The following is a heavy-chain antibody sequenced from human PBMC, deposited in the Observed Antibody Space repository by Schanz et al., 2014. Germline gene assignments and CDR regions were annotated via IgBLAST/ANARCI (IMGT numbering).Heavy chain of an antibody. J-gene: IGHJ4*02. D-gene: IGHD6-19*01. CDR3: ARNKYTSGWYYFDY. CDR1: GDSVNSNY. V-gene: IGHV4-59*08. Sequence: QVQLQESGPGLVKPSETLSLTCTVSGDSVNSNYWNWIRQSPGRGLEWIGHFYNPGSTNYNPSLKSRPTISINPSTTRVPLKLTSVTAADTAVYFCARNKYTSGWYYFDYWGQGVLVTVSS. CDR2: FYNPGST.